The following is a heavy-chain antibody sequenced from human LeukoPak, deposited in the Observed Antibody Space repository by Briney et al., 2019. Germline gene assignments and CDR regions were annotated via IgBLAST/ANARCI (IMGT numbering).Heavy chain of an antibody. Sequence: AGSLRLSCAASGFTFSSYAMSWDRHAQGKELKGVSAISGSGGSSYYADSVKGRFTISRDNSKNTLYLQMNSLRAEDTAVYYCAKDAGLPDWIDSGYDPAYYFDYWGEGTLVTVSS. D-gene: IGHD5-12*01. J-gene: IGHJ4*02. V-gene: IGHV3-23*01. CDR1: GFTFSSYA. CDR3: AKDAGLPDWIDSGYDPAYYFDY. CDR2: ISGSGGSS.